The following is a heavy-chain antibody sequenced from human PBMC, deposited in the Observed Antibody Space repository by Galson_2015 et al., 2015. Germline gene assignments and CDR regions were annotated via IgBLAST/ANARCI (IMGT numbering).Heavy chain of an antibody. D-gene: IGHD2-15*01. V-gene: IGHV3-48*01. CDR2: ISTSSSTI. Sequence: SLRLSCAASGFTFSSYSMNWVRQAPGKGLEWVSYISTSSSTIYYADSVKGRLTISRDNAKNSLYLQVNSLRAEDTAVYYCARWKYCSGGSCSSDYAFDIWGQGTMVTVSS. CDR1: GFTFSSYS. CDR3: ARWKYCSGGSCSSDYAFDI. J-gene: IGHJ3*02.